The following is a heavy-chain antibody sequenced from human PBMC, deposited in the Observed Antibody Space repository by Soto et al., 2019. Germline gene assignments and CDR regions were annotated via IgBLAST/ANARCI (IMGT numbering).Heavy chain of an antibody. CDR1: GYSISSGYY. D-gene: IGHD3-22*01. Sequence: PSETLSLTCAVSGYSISSGYYWGWIRHPPGKGLEWIGSIYHSGSTSYNPSLKSRVTISVDTSKNQFSLKLRSVTAEDTAVYYCARVRVIYSSGFVSDAFDIWGKGTMVTV. J-gene: IGHJ3*02. CDR3: ARVRVIYSSGFVSDAFDI. CDR2: IYHSGST. V-gene: IGHV4-38-2*01.